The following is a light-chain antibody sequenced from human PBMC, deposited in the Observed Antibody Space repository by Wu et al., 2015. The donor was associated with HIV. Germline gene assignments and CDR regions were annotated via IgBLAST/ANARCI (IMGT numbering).Light chain of an antibody. V-gene: IGKV1-5*03. Sequence: DIQMTQSPSTLSAFVGDRVTITCRASQSISSWLAWYQQKPGKAPNLLIYKASSLESGVPSRFSGSGSGTEFTLTISSLQPDDFATYYCQHYDGYPYTFGQGTKLEIK. CDR2: KAS. CDR1: QSISSW. J-gene: IGKJ2*01. CDR3: QHYDGYPYT.